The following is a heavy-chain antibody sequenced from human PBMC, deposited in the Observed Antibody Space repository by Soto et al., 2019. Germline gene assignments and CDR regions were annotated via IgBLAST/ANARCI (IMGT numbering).Heavy chain of an antibody. CDR2: IYYSGST. Sequence: PSETLSLTCTVSGGSISSGGYYWSWIRQHPGKGLEWIGYIYYSGSTYYNPSLKSRVTISVDTSKNQFSLKLSSVTAADTAVYYCARDSKSYCSSTSCSYQDYYYYYGMDVWVQGTTVTVSS. CDR3: ARDSKSYCSSTSCSYQDYYYYYGMDV. J-gene: IGHJ6*02. CDR1: GGSISSGGYY. D-gene: IGHD2-2*01. V-gene: IGHV4-31*03.